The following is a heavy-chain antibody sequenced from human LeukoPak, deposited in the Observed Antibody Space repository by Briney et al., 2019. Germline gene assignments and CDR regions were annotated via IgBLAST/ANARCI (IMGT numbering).Heavy chain of an antibody. V-gene: IGHV1-18*01. D-gene: IGHD2-2*01. CDR3: ARDGEYPDAFDI. J-gene: IGHJ3*02. CDR1: GYTFISYG. CDR2: ISAYNGNT. Sequence: ASVKVSCKASGYTFISYGISWVRQAPAQGLEWMGWISAYNGNTNYAQKLQGRVTMTTDTSTSTAYMELRSLRSDDTAVYYCARDGEYPDAFDIWGQGTMVTVSS.